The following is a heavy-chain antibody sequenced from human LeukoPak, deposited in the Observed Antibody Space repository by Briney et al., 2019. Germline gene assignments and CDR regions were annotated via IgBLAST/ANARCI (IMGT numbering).Heavy chain of an antibody. CDR1: GFTFSSYA. CDR3: ARSEIDDYSRY. J-gene: IGHJ4*02. V-gene: IGHV4-38-2*01. D-gene: IGHD3-16*01. CDR2: IYQDGST. Sequence: GSLRLSCAASGFTFSSYAMSWVRQAPGKGLEWLGSIYQDGSTYDNLSLKSRVTLSVDTSKNQFSLKMKTVTVADTAVYYCARSEIDDYSRYWGQGTLVIVSS.